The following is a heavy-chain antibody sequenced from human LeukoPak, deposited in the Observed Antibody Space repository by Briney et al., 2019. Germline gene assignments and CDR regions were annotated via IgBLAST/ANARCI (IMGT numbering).Heavy chain of an antibody. J-gene: IGHJ6*03. D-gene: IGHD5-24*01. V-gene: IGHV4-34*01. CDR2: INHSGST. CDR3: ARGFFHRDGYNFYYYYYMDV. CDR1: GGTFSGYY. Sequence: SETLSLTCAVYGGTFSGYYWSWIRQPPGKGLEWIGEINHSGSTNYNPSLKSRVTISVDTSKNQFSLKLSSVTAADTAVYYCARGFFHRDGYNFYYYYYMDVWGKGTTVTVSS.